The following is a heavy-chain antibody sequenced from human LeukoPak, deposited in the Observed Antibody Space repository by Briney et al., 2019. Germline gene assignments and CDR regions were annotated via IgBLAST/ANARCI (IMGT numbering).Heavy chain of an antibody. Sequence: GGSLRLSCAASGFTFSSYGMHWVRQAPGKGLEWVAVISYDGSNKYYADSVKGRFTISRDNSKNTLYLQMNSLRAEDTAVYYCAREEEAAADDYYYYGMDVWGQGTTVTVSS. D-gene: IGHD6-13*01. CDR1: GFTFSSYG. CDR2: ISYDGSNK. J-gene: IGHJ6*02. V-gene: IGHV3-30*03. CDR3: AREEEAAADDYYYYGMDV.